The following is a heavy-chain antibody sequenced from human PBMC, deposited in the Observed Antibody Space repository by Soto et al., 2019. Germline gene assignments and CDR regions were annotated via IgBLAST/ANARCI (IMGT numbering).Heavy chain of an antibody. CDR2: IWYDGSKK. Sequence: QVQVVESGGGVVQPGRSLRLSCAASGFTFSSFGMHWVRQAPGKGLEWVSLIWYDGSKKSYGDSVKGRFTISRDNSRKTVYLQMNSLRAADTAVYYCARDASYYSLWSGYYPSRNGMDVWGQGTTVTVSS. CDR3: ARDASYYSLWSGYYPSRNGMDV. CDR1: GFTFSSFG. V-gene: IGHV3-33*01. D-gene: IGHD3-3*01. J-gene: IGHJ6*02.